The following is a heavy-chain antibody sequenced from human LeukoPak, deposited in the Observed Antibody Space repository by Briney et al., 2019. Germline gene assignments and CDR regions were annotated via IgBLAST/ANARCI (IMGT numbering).Heavy chain of an antibody. Sequence: SETLSLTCTVSGGSISSGSYYWSWIRQPAGKVREWIGRIYTSGSTNYNPSLKSRVTISVDTSKNQFSLKLSSVTAADTAVYYCARATEDSYCGGDCSWGYWGQGTLVTVSS. CDR1: GGSISSGSYY. V-gene: IGHV4-61*02. CDR2: IYTSGST. J-gene: IGHJ4*02. CDR3: ARATEDSYCGGDCSWGY. D-gene: IGHD2-21*01.